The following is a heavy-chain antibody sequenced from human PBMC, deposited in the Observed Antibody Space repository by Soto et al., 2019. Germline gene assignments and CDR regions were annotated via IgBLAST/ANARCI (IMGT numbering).Heavy chain of an antibody. CDR1: GGSISSGDYY. Sequence: SETLSLTCTVSGGSISSGDYYWSWIRQPPGKGLEWIGYIYYSGSTYYNPSLKSRVTISVDTSKNQFSLKLSSVTAADTAVYYCAREDSSSNYFDYWGQGTLVTVSS. CDR3: AREDSSSNYFDY. V-gene: IGHV4-30-4*01. CDR2: IYYSGST. J-gene: IGHJ4*02. D-gene: IGHD6-13*01.